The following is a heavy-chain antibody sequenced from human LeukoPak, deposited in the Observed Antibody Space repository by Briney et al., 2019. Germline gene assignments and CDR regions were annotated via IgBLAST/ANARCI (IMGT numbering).Heavy chain of an antibody. D-gene: IGHD3-16*01. J-gene: IGHJ3*01. CDR2: ISQTENS. Sequence: SETLSLTCGVSGFSISNGFSWGWIRQAPGKGLEWIGSISQTENSYNNPSLKSRVTISVDTSKNQFSLKLSSVTAADTAVYYCARFDYVWGNGNHGMDAFDVWGQGTMVTVSS. CDR1: GFSISNGFS. CDR3: ARFDYVWGNGNHGMDAFDV. V-gene: IGHV4-38-2*01.